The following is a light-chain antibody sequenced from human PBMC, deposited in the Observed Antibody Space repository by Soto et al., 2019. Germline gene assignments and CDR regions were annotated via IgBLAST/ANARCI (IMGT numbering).Light chain of an antibody. V-gene: IGKV1-5*01. CDR2: DAS. CDR1: QSISSW. J-gene: IGKJ1*01. CDR3: QQYNIYPWT. Sequence: DIQMTQSPSTLSASVGDRVTITCRASQSISSWLAWYQQKPGKAPKLLIYDASSLESGVPSRSSGSGSGTEFTLTISSLQPDDFATYYCQQYNIYPWTFGQGTKVDI.